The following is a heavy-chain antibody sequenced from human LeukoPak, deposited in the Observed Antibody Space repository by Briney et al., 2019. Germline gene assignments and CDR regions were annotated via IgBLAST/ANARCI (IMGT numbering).Heavy chain of an antibody. Sequence: GASVKVSCRASGGTFGSYAISWVRQAPGQGLEWMGGIIPIFGTANYAQKFQGRVTITADESTSTAYMELSSLRSEDTAVYYCARADAAIPNWFDPWGQGTLVTVSS. CDR2: IIPIFGTA. V-gene: IGHV1-69*13. CDR1: GGTFGSYA. D-gene: IGHD2-2*02. J-gene: IGHJ5*02. CDR3: ARADAAIPNWFDP.